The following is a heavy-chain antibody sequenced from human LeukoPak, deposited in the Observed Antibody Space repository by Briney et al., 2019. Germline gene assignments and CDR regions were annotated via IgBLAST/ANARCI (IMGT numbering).Heavy chain of an antibody. CDR2: INHSGST. CDR1: GGSFSGYY. CDR3: ARAPPLYYYGSGSPRDY. V-gene: IGHV4-34*01. Sequence: PSETLSLTCAVYGGSFSGYYWSWIRQPPGKGLEWIGEINHSGSTNYNPSLKSRVTTSVDTSKSQFSLKLSSVTAADTAVYYCARAPPLYYYGSGSPRDYWGQGTLVTVSS. D-gene: IGHD3-10*01. J-gene: IGHJ4*02.